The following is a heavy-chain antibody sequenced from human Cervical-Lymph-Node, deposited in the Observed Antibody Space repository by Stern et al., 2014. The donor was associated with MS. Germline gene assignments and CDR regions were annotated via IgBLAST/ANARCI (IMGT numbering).Heavy chain of an antibody. D-gene: IGHD2-15*01. V-gene: IGHV3-13*01. J-gene: IGHJ4*02. CDR1: GFTFSSYD. CDR2: IGTAGDT. CDR3: ARGTHCSGGSCYSSDYFDY. Sequence: VQLGQSGGGLVQPGGSLRLSCAASGFTFSSYDMHWVRQAIGKGLEWVSAIGTAGDTYYPGSVKGRFTISRENAKNSLYLQMNSLRAGDTAVYYCARGTHCSGGSCYSSDYFDYWGQGTLVTVSS.